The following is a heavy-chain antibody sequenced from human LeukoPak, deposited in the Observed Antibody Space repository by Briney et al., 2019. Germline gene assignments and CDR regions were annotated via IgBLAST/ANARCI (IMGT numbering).Heavy chain of an antibody. CDR1: GFTFSSYA. CDR3: AMAVIGSGWTIDY. D-gene: IGHD2-21*01. Sequence: GGSLRLSCAASGFTFSSYAMSWVRQAPGKGLEWVSSIIGSGGSTSYADSVKGRFTISRDNSKNTLYLELNSLRAEDAAVYFCAMAVIGSGWTIDYWGQGTLVTVSS. J-gene: IGHJ4*02. CDR2: IIGSGGST. V-gene: IGHV3-23*01.